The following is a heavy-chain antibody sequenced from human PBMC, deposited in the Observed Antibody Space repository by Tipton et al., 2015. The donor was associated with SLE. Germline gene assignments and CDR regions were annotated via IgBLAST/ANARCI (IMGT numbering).Heavy chain of an antibody. D-gene: IGHD6-13*01. Sequence: SLRLSCEVSGFTFRSYGMHWVRQAPGKGLEWVAVISYDGNHQHYADSVKGRFTISRDNSRNTLDLQMNSLRAEDTAVYYCAREARRYSSSWYNYYFDYWGQGTLVTVSS. CDR3: AREARRYSSSWYNYYFDY. CDR2: ISYDGNHQ. J-gene: IGHJ4*02. CDR1: GFTFRSYG. V-gene: IGHV3-30*03.